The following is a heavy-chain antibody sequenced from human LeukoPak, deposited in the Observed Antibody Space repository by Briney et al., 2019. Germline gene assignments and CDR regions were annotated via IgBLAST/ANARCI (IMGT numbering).Heavy chain of an antibody. CDR2: IFQSVST. V-gene: IGHV4-38-2*02. Sequence: SETLSLTCTVSGYSISGGYYWGWIRQPPGKGLEWIGTIFQSVSTYYNPSLKSRDTTSVDTSKKQFSLKLSSVTAADTAVYYCARNNSNGFDFWSQGTLVTVSS. D-gene: IGHD6-19*01. CDR3: ARNNSNGFDF. CDR1: GYSISGGYY. J-gene: IGHJ4*02.